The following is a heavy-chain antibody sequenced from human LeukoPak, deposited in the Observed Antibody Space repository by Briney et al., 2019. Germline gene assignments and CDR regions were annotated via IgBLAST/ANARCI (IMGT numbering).Heavy chain of an antibody. CDR3: ARSDPGWFQTTRAVAFDI. Sequence: SETLSLTCAVSGGSISSYYWSWIRQPPGKGLEWIGYIYYSGSTNYNPSLKSRVTISVDTSKNQFSLKLSSVTAADTAVYYCARSDPGWFQTTRAVAFDIWGQGTMVTVSS. D-gene: IGHD3-10*01. CDR2: IYYSGST. V-gene: IGHV4-59*01. CDR1: GGSISSYY. J-gene: IGHJ3*02.